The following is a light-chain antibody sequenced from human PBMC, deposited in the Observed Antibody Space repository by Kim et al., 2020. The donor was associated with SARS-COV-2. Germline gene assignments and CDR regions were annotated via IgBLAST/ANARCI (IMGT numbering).Light chain of an antibody. J-gene: IGKJ1*01. CDR1: QGINNF. Sequence: ASVGDRVTITCRASQGINNFVAWYQHRPGKAPRVLIYAASTLHSGVPSRFSGGGSGTDFTLTISSLQPEDVATYYCQKYNGAPWTFGQGTKVDIK. CDR3: QKYNGAPWT. V-gene: IGKV1-27*01. CDR2: AAS.